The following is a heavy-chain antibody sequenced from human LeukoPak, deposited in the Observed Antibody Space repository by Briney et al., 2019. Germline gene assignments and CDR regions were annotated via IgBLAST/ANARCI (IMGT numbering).Heavy chain of an antibody. CDR3: ARGVGVYSNYPTYYYYYYMDV. V-gene: IGHV4-34*01. CDR2: INHSGST. D-gene: IGHD4-11*01. CDR1: GGSFSGYY. Sequence: SETLSLTCAVHGGSFSGYYWSWIRQPPGKGLEWIGEINHSGSTNYIPSLKSRVTISVDTSKNQFSLKLSSVTAADTAVYYCARGVGVYSNYPTYYYYYYMDVWGKGTTVTVSS. J-gene: IGHJ6*03.